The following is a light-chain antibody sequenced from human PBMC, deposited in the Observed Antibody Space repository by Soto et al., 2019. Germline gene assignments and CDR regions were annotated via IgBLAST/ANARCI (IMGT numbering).Light chain of an antibody. CDR1: QSVSSSY. CDR2: GAS. CDR3: QQYGGSWT. V-gene: IGKV3-20*01. Sequence: EIVLTQSPGTLSLSLGERATLSCRASQSVSSSYLAWYQQKPGQAPMLLIHGASSRATGIPDRFSGSGSGTDFTLTISRLEPEDFAVYYCQQYGGSWTFGQGTKVEIK. J-gene: IGKJ1*01.